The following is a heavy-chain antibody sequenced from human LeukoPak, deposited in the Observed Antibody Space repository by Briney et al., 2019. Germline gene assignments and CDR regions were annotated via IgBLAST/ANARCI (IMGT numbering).Heavy chain of an antibody. Sequence: GGSLRLSCVASGFTFSDFWMSWVRQAPGKGLEWVANIKQDGSATYYVASVKGRFTMSRDNAKNSLYLQMNSLRGEDTAVYYCARDGTRAPSPPDYWGQGILVTVSS. V-gene: IGHV3-7*01. CDR1: GFTFSDFW. J-gene: IGHJ4*02. CDR2: IKQDGSAT. CDR3: ARDGTRAPSPPDY. D-gene: IGHD6-13*01.